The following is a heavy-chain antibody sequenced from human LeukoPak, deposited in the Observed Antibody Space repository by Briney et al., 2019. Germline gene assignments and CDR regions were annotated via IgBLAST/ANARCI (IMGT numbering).Heavy chain of an antibody. CDR2: IYYSGST. V-gene: IGHV4-39*01. D-gene: IGHD6-13*01. J-gene: IGHJ1*01. CDR3: ARLIAAAGTEYFQH. CDR1: GGSISSSSYY. Sequence: SETLSLTCTVSGGSISSSSYYWGWIRQPPGKGLEWFGSIYYSGSTYYNPSLKSRVTISVDTSKNQFSLKLSSVTAADTAVYYCARLIAAAGTEYFQHWGQGTLVTVSS.